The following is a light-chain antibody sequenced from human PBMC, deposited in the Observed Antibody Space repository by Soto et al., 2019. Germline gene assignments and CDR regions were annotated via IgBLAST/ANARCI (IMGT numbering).Light chain of an antibody. CDR3: QQSYNPPPIT. Sequence: DIQMTQSASSLLASVGARVTTPSRPSQSIGRFLNCYQQKPRKAPALMXYAASSLQSGVPSRFSGSGSGTDVTLTISSLQTEDFANYYCQQSYNPPPITFGQGTRLEI. CDR2: AAS. CDR1: QSIGRF. J-gene: IGKJ5*01. V-gene: IGKV1-39*01.